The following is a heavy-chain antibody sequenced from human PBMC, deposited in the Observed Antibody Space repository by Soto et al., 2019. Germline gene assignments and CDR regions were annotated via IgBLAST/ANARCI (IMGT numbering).Heavy chain of an antibody. CDR1: GFTFSSYS. V-gene: IGHV3-21*01. J-gene: IGHJ4*02. D-gene: IGHD6-6*01. CDR2: ISSSSSYI. CDR3: ARESSEYSSSSATY. Sequence: GGSLRLSCAASGFTFSSYSMNWVRQAPGKGLEWVSSISSSSSYIYYADSGKGRFTISRDNAKNSLYLQMNSLRAEDTAVYYCARESSEYSSSSATYWGQGTLVTVSS.